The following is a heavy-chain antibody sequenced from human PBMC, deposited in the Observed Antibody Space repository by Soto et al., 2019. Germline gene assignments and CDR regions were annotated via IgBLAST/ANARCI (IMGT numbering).Heavy chain of an antibody. J-gene: IGHJ5*02. CDR3: ARVFSDGRSFFDP. CDR1: GGSISSGGYY. D-gene: IGHD3-3*01. CDR2: IYDSGST. V-gene: IGHV4-31*03. Sequence: QVQLQESGPGLVKPSQTLSLTCTVSGGSISSGGYYWSWIRQHPGKGLEWSGYIYDSGSTYYNPSLKSRVTISVDTSKNQFSLKLSSVTAADTAVYYCARVFSDGRSFFDPWGQGTLVTVSS.